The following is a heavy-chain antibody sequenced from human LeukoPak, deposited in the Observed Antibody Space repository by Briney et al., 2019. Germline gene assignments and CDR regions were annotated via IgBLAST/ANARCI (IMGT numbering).Heavy chain of an antibody. V-gene: IGHV4-39*01. CDR3: AKQYYDNAGYYYFDY. J-gene: IGHJ4*02. CDR1: GDAITGSSYY. D-gene: IGHD3-16*01. Sequence: SETLSLTCSVSGDAITGSSYYWGWIRQPPGKGLQWLGSMYYSGSTYSNPSLKSRVTMSADTSKNQCSLKLSSVSAADTAVYYCAKQYYDNAGYYYFDYWGQGTLVTVSS. CDR2: MYYSGST.